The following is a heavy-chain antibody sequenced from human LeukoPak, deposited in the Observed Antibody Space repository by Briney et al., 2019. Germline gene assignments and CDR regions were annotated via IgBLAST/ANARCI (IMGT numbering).Heavy chain of an antibody. V-gene: IGHV4-59*01. D-gene: IGHD6-13*01. Sequence: SETLSLTCTVSGGSINSYYWSWIRQPPGKGLEWIAYIYYIGSTNYNPSLKSRVTISVDTSKNQFSLKLNSVTATDTAVYYCASSSSWPGYFDYWGQGTLVTVSS. CDR1: GGSINSYY. CDR2: IYYIGST. CDR3: ASSSSWPGYFDY. J-gene: IGHJ4*02.